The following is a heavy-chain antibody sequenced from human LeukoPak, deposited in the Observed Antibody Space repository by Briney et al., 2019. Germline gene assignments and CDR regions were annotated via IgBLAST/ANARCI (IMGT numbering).Heavy chain of an antibody. V-gene: IGHV3-48*01. D-gene: IGHD2-2*01. CDR3: AKALIVVVPAAPDY. J-gene: IGHJ4*02. CDR2: ISSSSTI. Sequence: PGGSLRLSCAASGFTFSSYSMNWVRQAPGKGLEWVSYISSSSTIYYADSVKGRFTISRDNAKNSLYLQMNSLRAEDTAVYYCAKALIVVVPAAPDYWGQGTLVTVSS. CDR1: GFTFSSYS.